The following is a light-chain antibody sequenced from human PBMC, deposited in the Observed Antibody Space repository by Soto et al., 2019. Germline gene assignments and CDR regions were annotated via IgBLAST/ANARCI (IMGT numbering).Light chain of an antibody. CDR1: QSISSC. J-gene: IGKJ1*01. CDR3: QQYKSYPWA. V-gene: IGKV1-5*01. CDR2: DAS. Sequence: IQMTLSPATLSSSVGDRVTITCRASQSISSCLAWYQQKPGKAPKLLIYDASSLESGVPSRFSGSGSGTEFTLTISSLQPDDFTTYYCQQYKSYPWAFCQGTKV.